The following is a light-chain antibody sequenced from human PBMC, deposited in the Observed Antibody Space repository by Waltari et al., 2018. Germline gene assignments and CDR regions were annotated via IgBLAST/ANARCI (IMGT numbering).Light chain of an antibody. Sequence: QSALTQPASVSGSPGQSITISCTGPCPALGVFKYVPWYQQPPGKAPKLLIYHSTNRPSGVSDRFSGSKSGNTASLIISGLQAGDEADYYCGSYTITSLVVFGGGTRLTVL. J-gene: IGLJ2*01. CDR2: HST. CDR3: GSYTITSLVV. CDR1: CPALGVFKY. V-gene: IGLV2-14*03.